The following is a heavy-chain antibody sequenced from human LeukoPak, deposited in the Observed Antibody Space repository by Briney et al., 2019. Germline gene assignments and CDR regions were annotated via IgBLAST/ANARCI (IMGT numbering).Heavy chain of an antibody. CDR1: GFTFSSYA. J-gene: IGHJ3*02. V-gene: IGHV3-30-3*01. D-gene: IGHD2-2*01. Sequence: GGSLRLSCAASGFTFSSYAMHWVRQAPGKGLEWVAVISYDGSNKYYADSVKGRFTISRDNSKNTLYLQMNSLRAEDTDVYYCTRTLEPGPPCSSTSCYAFDIWGQGTMVTVSS. CDR2: ISYDGSNK. CDR3: TRTLEPGPPCSSTSCYAFDI.